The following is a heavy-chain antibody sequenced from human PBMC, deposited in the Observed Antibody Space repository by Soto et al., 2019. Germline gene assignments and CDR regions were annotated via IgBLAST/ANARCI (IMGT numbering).Heavy chain of an antibody. V-gene: IGHV3-23*01. J-gene: IGHJ4*02. CDR2: ISGSCCST. D-gene: IGHD1-26*01. CDR1: GFPFSIYP. CDR3: AKEGVGSGSYRYYFDY. Sequence: PGVSLRLSCTASGFPFSIYPMRGLRQSPGKALEWVTAISGSCCSTYYAVFVKGRFTISRDNSKNTLYLQMNSLRAEDTAVYYCAKEGVGSGSYRYYFDYWGQGT.